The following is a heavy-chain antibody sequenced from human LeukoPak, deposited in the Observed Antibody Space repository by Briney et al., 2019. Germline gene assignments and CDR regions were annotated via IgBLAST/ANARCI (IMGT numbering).Heavy chain of an antibody. CDR1: GFSFRNYA. CDR3: ARASFSGYSGYDSGYY. V-gene: IGHV3-30*04. J-gene: IGHJ4*02. Sequence: GGSLRLSCAASGFSFRNYAMHWVRQAPGKGLEWVAMISYDGSDKYYADSVMGRFTISRDNSKNTMYLQMNSLRTEDAAVYFCARASFSGYSGYDSGYYWGQGTLVTVSS. CDR2: ISYDGSDK. D-gene: IGHD5-12*01.